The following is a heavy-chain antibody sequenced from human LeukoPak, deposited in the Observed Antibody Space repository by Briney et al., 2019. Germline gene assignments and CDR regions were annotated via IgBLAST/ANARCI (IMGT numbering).Heavy chain of an antibody. CDR3: ARDRIEYTYGTGFDY. V-gene: IGHV3-74*01. J-gene: IGHJ4*02. D-gene: IGHD3-10*01. CDR2: INSDGIST. Sequence: GRSLRLSCAASGFTFSSYWMHWVRQAPGKGLVWVSRINSDGISTSYADSVKGRFTISRDNAKNTLYLQMNSLRAEDTAVYYCARDRIEYTYGTGFDYWGQGTLVTVSS. CDR1: GFTFSSYW.